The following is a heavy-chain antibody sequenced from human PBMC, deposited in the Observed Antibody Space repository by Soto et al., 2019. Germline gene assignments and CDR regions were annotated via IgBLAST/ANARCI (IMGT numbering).Heavy chain of an antibody. CDR3: ARDWERSGRDYYYGMDV. CDR1: GYTFTSYG. D-gene: IGHD2-15*01. V-gene: IGHV1-18*04. J-gene: IGHJ6*02. CDR2: ISAYNGNT. Sequence: GASVKVSCKASGYTFTSYGISWVRQAPGQGLEWMGWISAYNGNTNYAQKLQGRITMTTDTSTGTAYMELRSLRSDDTAVYYCARDWERSGRDYYYGMDVWGQGTTVTVSS.